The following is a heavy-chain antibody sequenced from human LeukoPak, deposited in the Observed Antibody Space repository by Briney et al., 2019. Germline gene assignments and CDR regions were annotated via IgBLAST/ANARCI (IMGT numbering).Heavy chain of an antibody. V-gene: IGHV4-34*01. CDR3: ASLWRPY. Sequence: SETLSLTCAVYGVSFSGYYWSWIRQPPGKGLEWIGEINHSGSTNYNPSLKSRVTISVDTSKNQFSLKLSSVTAADTAVYYCASLWRPYWGQGTLVTVSS. CDR1: GVSFSGYY. CDR2: INHSGST. D-gene: IGHD3-10*01. J-gene: IGHJ4*02.